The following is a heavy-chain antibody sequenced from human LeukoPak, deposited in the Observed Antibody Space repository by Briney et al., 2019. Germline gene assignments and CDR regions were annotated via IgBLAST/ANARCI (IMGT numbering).Heavy chain of an antibody. J-gene: IGHJ3*02. CDR1: GGSFSGYY. CDR2: INHSGST. V-gene: IGHV4-34*01. Sequence: SETLSLTCAVYGGSFSGYYWSWIRQPPGKGLEWIGEINHSGSTNYNPFLKSRVTISVDTSKNQFSLKLSSVTAADTAVYYCARGAIYGDYADAFDIWGQGTMVTVSS. CDR3: ARGAIYGDYADAFDI. D-gene: IGHD4-17*01.